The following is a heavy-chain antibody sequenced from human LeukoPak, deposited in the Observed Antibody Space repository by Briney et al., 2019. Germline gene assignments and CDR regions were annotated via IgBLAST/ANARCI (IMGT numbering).Heavy chain of an antibody. CDR2: TSGSGGNT. CDR3: AKRGVVIRVFLVGFHMEASYFDS. D-gene: IGHD3-10*01. CDR1: GITLSNYG. J-gene: IGHJ4*02. V-gene: IGHV3-23*01. Sequence: GGSLRLSCVVSGITLSNYGMSWVRQVPGKGLEWVSGTSGSGGNTYYADSVKGRFTISRDNSKNTLYLQMNSLRAEDTAVYFCAKRGVVIRVFLVGFHMEASYFDSWGQGALVTVSS.